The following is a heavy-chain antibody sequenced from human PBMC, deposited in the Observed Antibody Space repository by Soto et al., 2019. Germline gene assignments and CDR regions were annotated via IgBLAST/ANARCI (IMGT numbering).Heavy chain of an antibody. V-gene: IGHV1-69*06. Sequence: QVQLVQSGAEVKKPGSSVKVSCKASGGTFSSYAISWVRQAPGQGLEWMGGMIPIFGTANYAQKFQGRVTITADKSTSTAYMELSSLRSEDTAVYYCARGGYYYDSSGYYPLGYWGQGTLVTVSS. CDR1: GGTFSSYA. CDR2: MIPIFGTA. CDR3: ARGGYYYDSSGYYPLGY. J-gene: IGHJ4*02. D-gene: IGHD3-22*01.